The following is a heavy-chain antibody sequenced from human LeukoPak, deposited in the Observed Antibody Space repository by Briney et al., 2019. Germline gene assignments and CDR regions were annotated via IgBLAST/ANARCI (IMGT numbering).Heavy chain of an antibody. CDR2: INPNSGGT. D-gene: IGHD3-22*01. CDR3: ARGVYYVSSGYHGY. V-gene: IGHV1-2*06. J-gene: IGHJ4*02. Sequence: ASVKVSCKASGYTFTGYYMHWVRQAPGQGLEWMGRINPNSGGTNYAQKFQGRVTMTRDTSISTAYMELSGLRSDDTAVYYCARGVYYVSSGYHGYWGQGTLVTVSS. CDR1: GYTFTGYY.